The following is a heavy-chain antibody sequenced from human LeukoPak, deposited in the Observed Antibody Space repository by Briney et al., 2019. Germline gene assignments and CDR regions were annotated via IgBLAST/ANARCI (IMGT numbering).Heavy chain of an antibody. CDR3: STGPTTVDFDY. J-gene: IGHJ4*02. CDR1: GFTFTKAW. D-gene: IGHD4-23*01. V-gene: IGHV3-15*01. CDR2: IKRTTDGGTA. Sequence: PGGSLRLSCAASGFTFTKAWMSWVRQAPGKGLEWVGRIKRTTDGGTADYAAPVKGRFTISRDDSKNTVYLQMNSLKTEDTAVYYCSTGPTTVDFDYWGQGTLVTVSS.